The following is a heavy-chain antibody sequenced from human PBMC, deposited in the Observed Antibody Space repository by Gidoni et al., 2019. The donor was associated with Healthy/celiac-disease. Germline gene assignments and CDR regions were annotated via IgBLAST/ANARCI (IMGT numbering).Heavy chain of an antibody. Sequence: EVQLVESGGAVVQPGGSLRLSCAASEFPLSEYAMHWVRQAPGKGLEWVSLISGDGGSTYYADSVQGRFTISRDNSKNSLYLQMNSVRTEDTALYYCAKDIFWYHSSGWTSYFDYWGQGTLVTVSS. V-gene: IGHV3-43*02. CDR3: AKDIFWYHSSGWTSYFDY. D-gene: IGHD6-19*01. CDR2: ISGDGGST. J-gene: IGHJ4*02. CDR1: EFPLSEYA.